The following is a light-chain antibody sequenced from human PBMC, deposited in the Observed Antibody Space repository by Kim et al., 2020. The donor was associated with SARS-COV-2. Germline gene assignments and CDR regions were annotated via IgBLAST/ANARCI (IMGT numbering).Light chain of an antibody. V-gene: IGLV6-57*03. J-gene: IGLJ2*01. Sequence: NFILTQPHSVSESPGKTVTISCTRSGGSIASNYVQWYQQRPGSAPTTVIYEDNRRSSGVPDRFTGSIDSSSNSASLTISGLETEDEADYYCHSYDSDTVVFGGGTQLTVL. CDR3: HSYDSDTVV. CDR1: GGSIASNY. CDR2: EDN.